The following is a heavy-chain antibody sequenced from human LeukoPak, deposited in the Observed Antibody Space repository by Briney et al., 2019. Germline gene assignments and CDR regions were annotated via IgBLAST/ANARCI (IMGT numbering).Heavy chain of an antibody. CDR3: ARSSSYSSGWYSSWYFDL. Sequence: SVKVSCKASGGTFSSYAISWVRQAPGQGLEWMGRIIPILGIANYAQKFQGRVTITADKSTSTAYMELSSLRSEDMAVYYCARSSSYSSGWYSSWYFDLWGRGTLVTVSS. CDR1: GGTFSSYA. V-gene: IGHV1-69*04. D-gene: IGHD6-19*01. J-gene: IGHJ2*01. CDR2: IIPILGIA.